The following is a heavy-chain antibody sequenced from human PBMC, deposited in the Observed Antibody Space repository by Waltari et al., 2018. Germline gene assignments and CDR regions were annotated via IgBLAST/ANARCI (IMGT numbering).Heavy chain of an antibody. CDR2: IRNKGNGYAT. CDR1: GFTFSDHY. D-gene: IGHD1-26*01. V-gene: IGHV3-72*01. J-gene: IGHJ4*02. CDR3: ARERRSFYPDY. Sequence: EVQMVESGGGLVQPGGSLRLSCAASGFTFSDHYMDWVRQAPGKGLEWVGRIRNKGNGYATEYGASVKGRFTISRDDSNNSLYLQMNSLKTEDTAVYYCARERRSFYPDYWGQG.